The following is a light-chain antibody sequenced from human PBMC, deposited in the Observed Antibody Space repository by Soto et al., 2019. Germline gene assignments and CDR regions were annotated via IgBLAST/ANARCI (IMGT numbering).Light chain of an antibody. CDR3: QSYDTTLSGLV. J-gene: IGLJ3*02. CDR2: DNI. CDR1: ASNLGAKYA. V-gene: IGLV1-40*01. Sequence: QSVLTQPPSVSGAPGQRDTISCTGSASNLGAKYAVHWYQHLPGTAPKLLIYDNIHRPSGVPDRFSGSKSDTSASLAITGLQAEDEADYYCQSYDTTLSGLVFGGGTKVTVL.